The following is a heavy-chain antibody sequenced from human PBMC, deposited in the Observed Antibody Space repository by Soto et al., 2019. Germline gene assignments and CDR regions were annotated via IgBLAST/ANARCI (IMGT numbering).Heavy chain of an antibody. CDR3: ARRSGQPLEAPYYYYYMDG. CDR1: GYTFTSYG. V-gene: IGHV1-18*01. Sequence: ASVKVSCKASGYTFTSYGISWVRQAPGQGLEWMGWISAYNGNTNYAQKLQGRVTMTTDPSTSTAYMELSSLRSDDTAVYYCARRSGQPLEAPYYYYYMDGWGKGTTVTVSS. CDR2: ISAYNGNT. J-gene: IGHJ6*03. D-gene: IGHD6-13*01.